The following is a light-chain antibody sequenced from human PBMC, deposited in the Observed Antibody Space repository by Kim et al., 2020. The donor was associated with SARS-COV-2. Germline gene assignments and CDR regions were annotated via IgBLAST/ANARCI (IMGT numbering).Light chain of an antibody. CDR3: ATWDDSLNAWV. CDR1: NSNIGANT. CDR2: AND. Sequence: GQGVTISCSGGNSNIGANTVNWYQQFPGTAPKLLIYANDRRPSGVPDRFSVSQSGTSASLAISGLQSEDEADYYCATWDDSLNAWVFGGGTQLTVL. V-gene: IGLV1-44*01. J-gene: IGLJ3*02.